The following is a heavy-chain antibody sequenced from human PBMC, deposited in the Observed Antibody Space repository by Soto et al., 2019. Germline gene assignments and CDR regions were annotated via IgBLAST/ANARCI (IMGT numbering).Heavy chain of an antibody. CDR1: GFIFSTYA. Sequence: QVQLVESGGGVVQPGRSLRLSCAASGFIFSTYAMNWVRQAPGKGLEWVALISYDGSNKYYADSVKGRFTISRDNSKDTLYLQMNSLRAEDTAVYYCAAVATFGVVIMTDFWGQGTTVTVSS. J-gene: IGHJ6*02. V-gene: IGHV3-30-3*01. CDR2: ISYDGSNK. D-gene: IGHD3-3*01. CDR3: AAVATFGVVIMTDF.